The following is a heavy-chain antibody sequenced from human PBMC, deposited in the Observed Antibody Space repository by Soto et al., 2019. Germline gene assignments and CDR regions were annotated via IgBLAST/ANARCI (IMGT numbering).Heavy chain of an antibody. D-gene: IGHD6-19*01. Sequence: SETLSLTCTVSAGSIGGSAYHWGWIRLPPGSGLEWIGSIDYSGRVYCRVSLLDRVTIRVVTATNLFALSLDSVTDAGNAIYYCENTCGIEVAGTDQWGQGTLVTVSS. J-gene: IGHJ4*02. CDR2: IDYSGRV. CDR1: AGSIGGSAYH. CDR3: ENTCGIEVAGTDQ. V-gene: IGHV4-39*02.